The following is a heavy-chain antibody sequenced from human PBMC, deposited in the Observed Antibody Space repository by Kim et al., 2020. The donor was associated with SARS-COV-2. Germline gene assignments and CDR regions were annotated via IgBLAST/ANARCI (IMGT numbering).Heavy chain of an antibody. D-gene: IGHD6-13*01. J-gene: IGHJ5*02. CDR2: ISSNGGST. V-gene: IGHV3-64D*09. Sequence: GGSLRLSCSASGFTFSSYAMHWVRQAPGKGLEYVSAISSNGGSTYYADSVKGRFTISRDNSKNTLYLQMSSLRAEDTAVYYCVKDYLAAAGSYRSHGGLNWFDPWGQGTLVTVSS. CDR1: GFTFSSYA. CDR3: VKDYLAAAGSYRSHGGLNWFDP.